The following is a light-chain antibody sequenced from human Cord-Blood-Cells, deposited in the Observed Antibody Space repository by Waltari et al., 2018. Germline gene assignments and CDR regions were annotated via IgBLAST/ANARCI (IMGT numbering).Light chain of an antibody. CDR2: WAS. CDR3: QQYGSSPQT. J-gene: IGKJ1*01. Sequence: DIVMTQSPDSLAVSLGERATIHCKSSQSVLYSSNNKNYLAWYQQKPGQPPKLLIYWASTRESGVPDRFSGSGSGTDFTLTISRLEPEDFAVYYCQQYGSSPQTFGQGTKVEIK. CDR1: QSVLYSSNNKNY. V-gene: IGKV4-1*01.